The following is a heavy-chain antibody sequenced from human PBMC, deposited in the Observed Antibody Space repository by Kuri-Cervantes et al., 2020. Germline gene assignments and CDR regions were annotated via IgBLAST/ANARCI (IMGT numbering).Heavy chain of an antibody. CDR1: GGSVSTGSYY. J-gene: IGHJ4*02. Sequence: SETLSLTCTVSGGSVSTGSYYWNWIRQPPGKGLEWIGYMRDSGFTNYNPFLKSRVTISVDTSKNQFSLKLSSVTAADTAVYYCARAVGMATTLDYWGQGALVTVSS. D-gene: IGHD5-12*01. CDR3: ARAVGMATTLDY. CDR2: MRDSGFT. V-gene: IGHV4-61*01.